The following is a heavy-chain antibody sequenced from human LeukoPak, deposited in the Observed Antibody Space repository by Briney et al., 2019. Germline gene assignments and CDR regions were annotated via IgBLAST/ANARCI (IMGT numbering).Heavy chain of an antibody. CDR2: ISATGGST. V-gene: IGHV3-23*01. Sequence: GGSLRLSCAASGFTFSSYAISWVRQAPGKGLEWVSTISATGGSTFYADSVKGRFTISRDDAKNSLYLQMNSLRAEDTAVYYCGRDFNYWGQGTLVTVAS. J-gene: IGHJ4*02. CDR1: GFTFSSYA. CDR3: GRDFNY.